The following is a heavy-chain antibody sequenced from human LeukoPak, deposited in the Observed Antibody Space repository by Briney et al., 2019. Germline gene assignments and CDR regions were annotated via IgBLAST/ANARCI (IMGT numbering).Heavy chain of an antibody. Sequence: SETLSLTCTVTLGSNLADSCSWIRQPAWKGVAWIGHIYTKRSTYHNPSLKSRVSMSVDTSKNQFSLKLNSVAAADTAVYYCARAGGGYCFSTSCSGDWFDPWGQGTLVTVSS. CDR1: LGSNLADS. CDR2: IYTKRST. CDR3: ARAGGGYCFSTSCSGDWFDP. J-gene: IGHJ5*02. V-gene: IGHV4-4*07. D-gene: IGHD2-2*01.